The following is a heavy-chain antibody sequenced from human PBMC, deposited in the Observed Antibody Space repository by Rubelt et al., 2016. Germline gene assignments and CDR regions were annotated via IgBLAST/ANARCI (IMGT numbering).Heavy chain of an antibody. D-gene: IGHD2-15*01. J-gene: IGHJ4*02. CDR1: GFTFSSYA. Sequence: EVQLLESGGGLVQPGGSLRLSCAASGFTFSSYAMSWVRQAPGKGLEWVAAISGSGGSTYYADSVKGRFTISRDNFKNTLHLPMNSLRAGDTAVYYCARDYCSGGSCYSVFDYWGQGTLVTVSS. V-gene: IGHV3-23*01. CDR3: ARDYCSGGSCYSVFDY. CDR2: ISGSGGST.